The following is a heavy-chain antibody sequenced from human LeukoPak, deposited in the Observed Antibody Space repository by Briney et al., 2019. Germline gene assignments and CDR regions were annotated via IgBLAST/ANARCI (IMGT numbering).Heavy chain of an antibody. CDR1: GGTFSSYA. CDR3: ARASTESGSYNYYYYMDV. D-gene: IGHD1-14*01. V-gene: IGHV1-69*13. J-gene: IGHJ6*03. CDR2: IIPIFGTA. Sequence: GASVKVSCKASGGTFSSYAISWVRQAPGQGLEWMGGIIPIFGTANYAQKFQGRVTITADESTSTAYMELSSLRSEDTAVYYCARASTESGSYNYYYYMDVWGKGTTVTISS.